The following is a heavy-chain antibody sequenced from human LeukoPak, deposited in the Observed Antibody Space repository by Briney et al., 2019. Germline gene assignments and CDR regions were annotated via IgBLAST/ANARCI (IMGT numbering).Heavy chain of an antibody. J-gene: IGHJ4*02. D-gene: IGHD6-19*01. Sequence: SETLSLTCTVSGGSIRSSSYYWGWIRQPPGKGLEWIGSIYYSGSTYYNASLKSRGTISVDTSKNQFSLKLNSVTPEDTAVYYCARAQSSGWDWGQGTLVTVSS. V-gene: IGHV4-39*01. CDR2: IYYSGST. CDR1: GGSIRSSSYY. CDR3: ARAQSSGWD.